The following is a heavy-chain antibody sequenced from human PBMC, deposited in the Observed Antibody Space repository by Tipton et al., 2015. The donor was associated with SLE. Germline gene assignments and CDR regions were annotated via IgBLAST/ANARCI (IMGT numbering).Heavy chain of an antibody. Sequence: SLRLSCAASGFTFSSYAMSWVRQAPGKGLEWVANIKQDGSEKYYVDSVKGRFTISRDNAKNTLYLQMNSLRAEDTAVYYCARAQYSSGWYSFDAFDIWGQGTMVTVSS. CDR2: IKQDGSEK. D-gene: IGHD6-19*01. J-gene: IGHJ3*02. V-gene: IGHV3-7*01. CDR1: GFTFSSYA. CDR3: ARAQYSSGWYSFDAFDI.